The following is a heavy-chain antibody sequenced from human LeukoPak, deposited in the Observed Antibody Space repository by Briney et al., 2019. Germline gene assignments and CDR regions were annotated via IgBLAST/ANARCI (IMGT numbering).Heavy chain of an antibody. CDR2: MNPNSGNT. Sequence: ASVKVSCNASGYTFTSYDINWVRQATGQGLEWMGWMNPNSGNTGYAQKFQGRVTMTRNTSISTAYMELSSLRSEDTAVYYCAREGKSDYVWGSYRIWFDPWGQGTLVTVSS. J-gene: IGHJ5*02. CDR3: AREGKSDYVWGSYRIWFDP. D-gene: IGHD3-16*02. CDR1: GYTFTSYD. V-gene: IGHV1-8*01.